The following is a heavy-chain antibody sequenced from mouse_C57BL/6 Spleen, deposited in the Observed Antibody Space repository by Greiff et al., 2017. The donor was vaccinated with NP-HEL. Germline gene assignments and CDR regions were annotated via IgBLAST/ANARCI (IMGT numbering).Heavy chain of an antibody. CDR3: ARRSMDY. V-gene: IGHV1-18*01. Sequence: EVQRVESGPELVKPGASVTIPCKASGYTFTDYNMDWVNQSHGKSLEWIGDINPNNGGTIYNQNFKGKATLTVDTSSSTAYLELSRLTSEDAAVYYCARRSMDYWGQGTSVTVSS. J-gene: IGHJ4*01. CDR1: GYTFTDYN. CDR2: INPNNGGT.